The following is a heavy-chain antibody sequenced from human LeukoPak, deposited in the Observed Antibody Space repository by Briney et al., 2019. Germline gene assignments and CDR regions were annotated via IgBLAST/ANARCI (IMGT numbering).Heavy chain of an antibody. CDR1: GFTFSSYS. CDR3: ARDVYSSGYIGY. D-gene: IGHD3-22*01. J-gene: IGHJ4*02. Sequence: GGSLRLSCAASGFTFSSYSMNWVRQAPGKGLEWVSSISSSSYIYYADSVKGRFTISRDNAKNSLYLQMNSLRAEDTAVYYCARDVYSSGYIGYWGQGTLVTVSS. CDR2: ISSSSYI. V-gene: IGHV3-21*01.